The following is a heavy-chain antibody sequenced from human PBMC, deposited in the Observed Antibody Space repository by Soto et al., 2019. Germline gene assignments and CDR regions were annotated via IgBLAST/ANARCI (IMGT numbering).Heavy chain of an antibody. Sequence: QVQLVQSGAEVKEPGASVKVSCEASGYTFTSYGISWVRQAPGQGLEWMGWISPYNGNTKYAQKLQGRVTMTRDTATSTTYRELRSLRSDDTAVYYCARDRHYGAGGANWFGPWGQGTLVTVSS. CDR3: ARDRHYGAGGANWFGP. D-gene: IGHD3-10*01. CDR2: ISPYNGNT. V-gene: IGHV1-18*01. J-gene: IGHJ5*02. CDR1: GYTFTSYG.